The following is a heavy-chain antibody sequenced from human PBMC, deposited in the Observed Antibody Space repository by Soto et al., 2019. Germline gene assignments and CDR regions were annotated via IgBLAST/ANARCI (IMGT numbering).Heavy chain of an antibody. CDR3: AKDTAEDYYDSSFDAFDI. D-gene: IGHD3-22*01. CDR1: GFTFSSYA. Sequence: GGSLRLSCAASGFTFSSYAMSWVRQAPGKGLEWVSAISGSGGSTYYADSVKGRFTISRDNSKNTLYLQMNSLRAEDTAVYYCAKDTAEDYYDSSFDAFDIWAKGQWSPSPQ. CDR2: ISGSGGST. J-gene: IGHJ3*02. V-gene: IGHV3-23*01.